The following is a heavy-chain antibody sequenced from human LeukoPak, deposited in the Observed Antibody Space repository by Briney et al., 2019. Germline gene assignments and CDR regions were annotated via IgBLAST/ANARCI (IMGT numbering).Heavy chain of an antibody. D-gene: IGHD3-10*01. CDR3: ARDQTGWSGKYNWFDP. Sequence: GGSLRLSCAASGFTFSSYSMNWVRQAPGKGLEWASSISSSSSYIYYADSVKGRFTISRDNAKNSLYLQMNSLRAEDTAVYYCARDQTGWSGKYNWFDPWGQGTLVTVSS. J-gene: IGHJ5*02. V-gene: IGHV3-21*01. CDR1: GFTFSSYS. CDR2: ISSSSSYI.